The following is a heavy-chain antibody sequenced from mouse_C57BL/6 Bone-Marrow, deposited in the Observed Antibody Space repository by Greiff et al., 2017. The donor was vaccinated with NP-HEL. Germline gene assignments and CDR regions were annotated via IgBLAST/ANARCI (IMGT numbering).Heavy chain of an antibody. J-gene: IGHJ3*01. D-gene: IGHD2-1*01. CDR2: IDPSDSET. V-gene: IGHV1-52*01. Sequence: QVQLQQPGAELVRPGSSVKLSCKASGYTFTSYWMHWVKQRPIQGLEWIGNIDPSDSETHYNQKFKDKATLTVDKSSSTAYMQLSSLTSEDSAVLYCARGVVGNSAWFAYWGQGTLVTVSA. CDR1: GYTFTSYW. CDR3: ARGVVGNSAWFAY.